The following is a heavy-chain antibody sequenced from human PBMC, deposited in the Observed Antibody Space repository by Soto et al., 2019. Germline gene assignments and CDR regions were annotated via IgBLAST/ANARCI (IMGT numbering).Heavy chain of an antibody. CDR1: EFTFSYYW. CDR2: IHSDGSST. Sequence: EVQLVESGGGLVQPGGSLRLSCVASEFTFSYYWMHWVRQDPGKGLVWVSRIHSDGSSTTYADSVMGRFTISRDNAKNTLYLQMDSLRAEDTAVYYCARGDVGAFDLWGQGTMVTVSS. D-gene: IGHD1-26*01. V-gene: IGHV3-74*03. CDR3: ARGDVGAFDL. J-gene: IGHJ3*01.